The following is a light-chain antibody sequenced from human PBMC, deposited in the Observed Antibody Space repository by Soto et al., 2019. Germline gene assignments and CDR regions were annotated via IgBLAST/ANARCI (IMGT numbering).Light chain of an antibody. CDR3: SSFAGSSKLV. CDR1: SSDVGRYKY. J-gene: IGLJ3*02. CDR2: EVN. V-gene: IGLV2-8*01. Sequence: QSVLTQPPSASGSPGQSVTISCTGTSSDVGRYKYVSWYQQYPGKAPKVMIYEVNKRPSGVPDRFSGSKSGNTASLTVSGLQTEDEAQYYCSSFAGSSKLVFGGGTMLTVL.